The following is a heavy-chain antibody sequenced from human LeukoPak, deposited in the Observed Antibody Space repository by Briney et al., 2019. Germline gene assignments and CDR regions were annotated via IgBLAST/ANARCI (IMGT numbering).Heavy chain of an antibody. V-gene: IGHV4-38-2*01. J-gene: IGHJ4*02. CDR3: ASPGMTYYYDSSAYYFDY. CDR1: GYSISSGYY. Sequence: SETLSLTCAVSGYSISSGYYWGWIRQPPGKGLEWIGSIYYSGSTYYNPSLKSRVTISVDTSKNQFSLKLSSVTAADTAVYYCASPGMTYYYDSSAYYFDYWGRGTLVTVSS. CDR2: IYYSGST. D-gene: IGHD3-22*01.